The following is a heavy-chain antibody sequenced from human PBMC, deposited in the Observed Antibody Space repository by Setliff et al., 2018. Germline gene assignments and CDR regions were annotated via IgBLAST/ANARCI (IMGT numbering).Heavy chain of an antibody. CDR3: ARDLQLSSWFDP. CDR1: GGSISSYY. Sequence: SETLSLTCTVSGGSISSYYWSWIRQPAGKGLEWIGHIYIGGSANYNPSLKSRVTMSIDTSKNQFSLKLSSVTAAGTAVYYCARDLQLSSWFDPWGQGTLVTVSS. CDR2: IYIGGSA. D-gene: IGHD1-1*01. V-gene: IGHV4-4*07. J-gene: IGHJ5*02.